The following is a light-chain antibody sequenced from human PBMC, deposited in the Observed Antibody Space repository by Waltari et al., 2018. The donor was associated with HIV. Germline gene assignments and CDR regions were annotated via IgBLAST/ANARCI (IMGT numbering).Light chain of an antibody. CDR2: RHN. V-gene: IGLV1-47*01. J-gene: IGLJ2*01. CDR3: AAWGDSLSGPVV. Sequence: QSVLTQPPSVSGTPGQRVTISCSGSSSNIHWYHQLPGTAPKLLIYRHNPRPSGGLARLSGSKSATTASLAISGLRAEDDADYHCAAWGDSLSGPVVFSGGTKLTVL. CDR1: SSNI.